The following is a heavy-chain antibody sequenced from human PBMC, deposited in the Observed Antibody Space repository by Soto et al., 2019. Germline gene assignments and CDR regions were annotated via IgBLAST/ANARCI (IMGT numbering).Heavy chain of an antibody. V-gene: IGHV1-69*04. CDR2: IIPILGIA. CDR3: ARDRRGTTDAFDI. CDR1: GGTFSSYT. D-gene: IGHD1-7*01. Sequence: ASVKVSCKASGGTFSSYTISWVRQAPGQGLEWMGRIIPILGIANYAQKFQGRVTITADKSTSTAYMELSSLRSEDTAVYYCARDRRGTTDAFDIWGQGTMVTVSS. J-gene: IGHJ3*02.